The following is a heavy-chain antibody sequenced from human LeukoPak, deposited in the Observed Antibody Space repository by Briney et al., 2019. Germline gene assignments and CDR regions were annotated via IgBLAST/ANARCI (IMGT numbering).Heavy chain of an antibody. CDR1: GFTFSDHY. D-gene: IGHD4-17*01. CDR3: ARGVSTVTTQAIGY. Sequence: GGSLRLSCAASGFTFSDHYMDWVRQAPGKGLEWFSSISSSSSYIYYADSVKGRFTISRDNAKNSLYLQMNSLRAEDTAVYYCARGVSTVTTQAIGYWGQGTLVTVSS. CDR2: ISSSSSYI. J-gene: IGHJ4*02. V-gene: IGHV3-21*01.